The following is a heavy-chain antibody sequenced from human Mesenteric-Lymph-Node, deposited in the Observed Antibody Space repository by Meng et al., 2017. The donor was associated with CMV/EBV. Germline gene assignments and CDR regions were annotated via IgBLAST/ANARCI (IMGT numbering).Heavy chain of an antibody. CDR1: GGSISSYY. CDR2: VYYSGST. Sequence: SETLSLTCTVSGGSISSYYWSWIRQPPGKGLEWIGNVYYSGSTNYNPSLKSRVTVSVDTSRNQFSLNLNSVTAADTAVYYCARRYYDLLSGLNDGFDIWGQGTMVTVSS. V-gene: IGHV4-59*01. D-gene: IGHD3-3*01. CDR3: ARRYYDLLSGLNDGFDI. J-gene: IGHJ3*02.